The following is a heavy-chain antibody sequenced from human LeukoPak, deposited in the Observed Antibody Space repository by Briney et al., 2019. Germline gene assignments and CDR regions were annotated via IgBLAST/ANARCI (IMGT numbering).Heavy chain of an antibody. J-gene: IGHJ6*03. V-gene: IGHV4-61*02. Sequence: SQTLSLTCTVSGDSISSGNYYWTWIRQPAGKGLEWIGRIYTSGSTNYNPSLKSRVTISVDTSKNQFSLKLSSVTAADTAVYYCARDDRLWSGTMDVWGKGTTVTISS. CDR2: IYTSGST. CDR1: GDSISSGNYY. D-gene: IGHD1-14*01. CDR3: ARDDRLWSGTMDV.